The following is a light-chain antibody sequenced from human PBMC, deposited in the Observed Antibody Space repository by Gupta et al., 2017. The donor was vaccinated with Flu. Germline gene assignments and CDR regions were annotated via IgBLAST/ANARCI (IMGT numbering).Light chain of an antibody. CDR1: QSVSIE. Sequence: IQMTQSPSSLPASVGDRVIITCRASQSVSIELNWFQQKPGKAPKLLIYAASSLQSGVPSRFSGSGSGTEFSLTISSLQSEDFATYYCQQSNSYPRTFGQGTKVEIK. CDR2: AAS. CDR3: QQSNSYPRT. V-gene: IGKV1-39*01. J-gene: IGKJ1*01.